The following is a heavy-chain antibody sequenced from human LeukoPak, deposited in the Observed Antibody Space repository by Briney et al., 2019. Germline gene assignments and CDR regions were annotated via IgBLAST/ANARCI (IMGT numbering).Heavy chain of an antibody. J-gene: IGHJ4*02. V-gene: IGHV3-7*01. D-gene: IGHD2-2*01. CDR3: ARDGVVVSMEGFDY. Sequence: PGGSLRLSCAASGFTFSSHWMSWVRQAPGKGLEWVANINLDGSGKYYVDSVKGRFTISRDNAKNSLYLQMNSLRAEDTAVYYCARDGVVVSMEGFDYWGQGTLVTVSS. CDR2: INLDGSGK. CDR1: GFTFSSHW.